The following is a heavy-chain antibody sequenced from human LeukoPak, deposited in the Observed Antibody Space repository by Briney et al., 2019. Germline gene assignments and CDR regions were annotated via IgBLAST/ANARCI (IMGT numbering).Heavy chain of an antibody. CDR3: ARDPYYDFWSGYPYFDY. CDR2: ISYDGSNK. CDR1: GFTFSSHA. D-gene: IGHD3-3*01. Sequence: HPGGSLRLSCAAFGFTFSSHAMHWVRQAPGKGLEWVAVISYDGSNKYYVDSVKGRFTISRDNAKNSLYLQMNSLRAEDTAVYYCARDPYYDFWSGYPYFDYWGQGTLVTVSS. V-gene: IGHV3-30-3*01. J-gene: IGHJ4*02.